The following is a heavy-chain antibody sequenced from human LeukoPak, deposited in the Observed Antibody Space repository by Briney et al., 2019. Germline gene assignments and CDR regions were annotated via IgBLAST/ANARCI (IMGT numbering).Heavy chain of an antibody. CDR3: AQSVQWLVTSPPVY. CDR2: ISGSGGST. D-gene: IGHD6-19*01. J-gene: IGHJ4*02. CDR1: GFTFSSYA. Sequence: GGSLRLSCAASGFTFSSYAMSWVRPAPGKGLEWVSAISGSGGSTYYADSVKGRFTISRDNSKNTLYLQMNSLRAEDTAVYYSAQSVQWLVTSPPVYWGQGTLVTVSS. V-gene: IGHV3-23*01.